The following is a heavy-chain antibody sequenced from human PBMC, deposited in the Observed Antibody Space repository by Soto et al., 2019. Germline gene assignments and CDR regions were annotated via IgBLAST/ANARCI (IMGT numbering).Heavy chain of an antibody. D-gene: IGHD6-6*01. J-gene: IGHJ6*03. V-gene: IGHV4-59*08. Sequence: SETLSLTCTVSGGSISSYYWSWIRQPPGKGLEWIGYIYYSGSTNYNPSLKSRVTISVETSKNQFSLKLSSVTAADTAVYYCARQADYSSSSGRYYYYYMDVWGKGTTVTVSS. CDR2: IYYSGST. CDR3: ARQADYSSSSGRYYYYYMDV. CDR1: GGSISSYY.